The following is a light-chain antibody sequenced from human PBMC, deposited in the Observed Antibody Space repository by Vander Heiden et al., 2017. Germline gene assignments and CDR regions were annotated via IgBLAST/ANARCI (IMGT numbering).Light chain of an antibody. CDR1: QTVFYSSNSKNY. Sequence: DNAMNQTPQPPAGSLGERATINCKSSQTVFYSSNSKNYLAWYQQKLGQPPKVLIYWASTRESGVPDRFSGSGSGTDFTLTINNLQAEDVAVYYCLQYYDTPRTFGQGTKVEIK. V-gene: IGKV4-1*01. J-gene: IGKJ1*01. CDR3: LQYYDTPRT. CDR2: WAS.